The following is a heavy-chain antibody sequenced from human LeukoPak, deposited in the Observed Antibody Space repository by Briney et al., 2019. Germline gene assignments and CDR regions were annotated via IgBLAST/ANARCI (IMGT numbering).Heavy chain of an antibody. CDR3: ARDQQDSGWYDY. D-gene: IGHD6-19*01. J-gene: IGHJ4*02. CDR2: ISSSSSYI. V-gene: IGHV3-21*01. Sequence: GGSLRLSCAASGFTFSSYSMNWVRQAPGKGLEWVSSISSSSSYIYYADSVKGRFTISRDNAKNSLYLQMNSLRAEDTAVYYCARDQQDSGWYDYWGQGTLVTVSS. CDR1: GFTFSSYS.